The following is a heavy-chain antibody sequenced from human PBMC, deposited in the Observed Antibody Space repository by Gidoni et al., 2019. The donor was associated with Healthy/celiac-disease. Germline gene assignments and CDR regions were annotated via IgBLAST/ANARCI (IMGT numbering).Heavy chain of an antibody. V-gene: IGHV1-2*04. CDR1: GYTFTGYY. CDR2: INPNSGGT. D-gene: IGHD3-10*01. J-gene: IGHJ4*02. CDR3: AREGDYYGSGSYYDY. Sequence: QVQLVQSGAEVKKPGASVKVSCKASGYTFTGYYMHWVRQAPGQGLEWMGWINPNSGGTNYAQKFQGWVTMTRDTSISTAYMELSRLRSDDTAVYYCAREGDYYGSGSYYDYWGQGTLVTVSS.